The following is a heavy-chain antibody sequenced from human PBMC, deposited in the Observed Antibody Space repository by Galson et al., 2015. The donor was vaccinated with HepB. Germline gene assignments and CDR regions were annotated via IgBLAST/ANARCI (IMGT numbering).Heavy chain of an antibody. J-gene: IGHJ6*02. D-gene: IGHD3-10*01. CDR3: ARQDYYGSGTYPPWYGLDV. V-gene: IGHV1-69*06. CDR1: RGNFNNFA. Sequence: SVKVSCKASRGNFNNFAITWVRKAPGQGLEWVGRIIPAFGAANYAQKFQGRLTISADKSTGTAYMSLTNLRSEDTAVYYCARQDYYGSGTYPPWYGLDVWGQGTTVTVSS. CDR2: IIPAFGAA.